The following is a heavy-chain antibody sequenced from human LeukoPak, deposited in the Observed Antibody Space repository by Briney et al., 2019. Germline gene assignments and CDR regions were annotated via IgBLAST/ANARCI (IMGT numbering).Heavy chain of an antibody. CDR2: ISSSSSYI. Sequence: PGGSLRLSCAASGFTFSSYRMNWVRQAPGKGLEWVSSISSSSSYIYYADSVKGRFTISRDNAKNSLYLQMNSLRAEDTAVYYYARVGGLDAFDIWGQGTMVTVSS. CDR3: ARVGGLDAFDI. V-gene: IGHV3-21*01. J-gene: IGHJ3*02. D-gene: IGHD2-15*01. CDR1: GFTFSSYR.